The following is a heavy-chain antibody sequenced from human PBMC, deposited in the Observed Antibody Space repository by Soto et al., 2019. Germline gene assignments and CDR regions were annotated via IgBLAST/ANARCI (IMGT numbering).Heavy chain of an antibody. CDR3: ARNPPHCAGGNCYLYEFDS. V-gene: IGHV3-23*01. CDR2: ISGTGDST. J-gene: IGHJ4*02. D-gene: IGHD2-8*02. Sequence: EVQLLESGGGFVHPGGSLRLSCAASGFPFTAYAMSWVRQAPGKGPEWVSTISGTGDSTHYADSVKGRFTISRDNSKNNLLLQINSLRVEDTAIYYCARNPPHCAGGNCYLYEFDSWGQGTLVTASS. CDR1: GFPFTAYA.